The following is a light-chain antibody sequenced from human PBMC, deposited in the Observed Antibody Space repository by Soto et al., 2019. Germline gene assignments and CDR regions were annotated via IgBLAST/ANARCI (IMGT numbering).Light chain of an antibody. CDR1: NSNIGSNT. J-gene: IGLJ1*01. V-gene: IGLV1-44*01. CDR2: SNN. CDR3: ATWDDRLNGYV. Sequence: QSALTQPPSASGTPGQRVTISCSGSNSNIGSNTVTWYQQLPGTAPILLIYSNNQRSSGVPDRFSGSRSGTSGSLAISGLQSEDEADYYCATWDDRLNGYVFGSGTKVTVL.